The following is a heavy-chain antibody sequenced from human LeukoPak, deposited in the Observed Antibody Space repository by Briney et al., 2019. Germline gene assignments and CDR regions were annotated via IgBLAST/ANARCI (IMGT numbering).Heavy chain of an antibody. Sequence: GGSLRLSCAASGFTFSSYWMSWVRQAPGKGLEWVANINQDGSEKYYVDSVRGRFTISRDNAKNSLYLQMNSLRAEDTAVYYCARVAGYYYMDVWGKGTTVTVSS. D-gene: IGHD3-10*01. CDR3: ARVAGYYYMDV. V-gene: IGHV3-7*01. J-gene: IGHJ6*03. CDR2: INQDGSEK. CDR1: GFTFSSYW.